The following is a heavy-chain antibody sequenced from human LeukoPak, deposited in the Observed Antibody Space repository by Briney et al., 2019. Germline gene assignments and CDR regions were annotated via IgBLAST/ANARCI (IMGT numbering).Heavy chain of an antibody. CDR2: ISSSGRTI. V-gene: IGHV3-48*03. D-gene: IGHD3-3*01. Sequence: GGSLRLSCAASGFTFSSSWMHWVRQAPGKGLEWVSYISSSGRTIYNADSVKGRFTISRDNAKNSLYLQMISLIAEDTAVYYCATLGYDLWSGYYGSYYYYGMDVWGQGTTVTVAS. CDR3: ATLGYDLWSGYYGSYYYYGMDV. J-gene: IGHJ6*02. CDR1: GFTFSSSW.